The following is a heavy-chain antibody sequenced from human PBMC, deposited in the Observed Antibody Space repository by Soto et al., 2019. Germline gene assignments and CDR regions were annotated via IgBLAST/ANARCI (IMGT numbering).Heavy chain of an antibody. CDR2: MNPRSGDT. Sequence: QVQLVQSGAEVKKPGASVKVSCKASGYTFIGYYIHWVRQAPGQGLEWMGRMNPRSGDTTYAQKFQGMLTMTRDTSISTAYMELSSLRSDDTAVYYCGRDGVGATPLGWFDPWGQGSLVTVSS. V-gene: IGHV1-2*06. CDR1: GYTFIGYY. J-gene: IGHJ5*02. CDR3: GRDGVGATPLGWFDP. D-gene: IGHD1-26*01.